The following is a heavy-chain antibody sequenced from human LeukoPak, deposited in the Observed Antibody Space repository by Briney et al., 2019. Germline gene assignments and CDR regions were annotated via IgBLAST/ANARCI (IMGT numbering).Heavy chain of an antibody. V-gene: IGHV3-20*04. CDR3: ARDGPVAGVELDQ. CDR2: ITWNGGIT. Sequence: GGSLRLSCAASGFPFDNYGMAWVRQAPGKGLEWVSGITWNGGITAYADSVKGRFTISRDNAKNSLHLQMNSLRAEDTALYYCARDGPVAGVELDQWGQGTLVTVSS. CDR1: GFPFDNYG. J-gene: IGHJ4*02. D-gene: IGHD6-19*01.